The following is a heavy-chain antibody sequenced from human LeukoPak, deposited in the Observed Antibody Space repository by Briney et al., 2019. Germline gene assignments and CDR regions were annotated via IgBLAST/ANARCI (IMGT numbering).Heavy chain of an antibody. D-gene: IGHD3-3*01. V-gene: IGHV3-21*01. CDR3: ARDRNYDFWSGTTRDAFDI. Sequence: GGSLRLSCAASGFTFSSYSMNWVRQAPGKGLEWVSSISSSSSYIYYADSVKGRFTISRDNAKNSLYLQMSSLRAEDTAVYYCARDRNYDFWSGTTRDAFDIWGQGTMVTVSS. J-gene: IGHJ3*02. CDR2: ISSSSSYI. CDR1: GFTFSSYS.